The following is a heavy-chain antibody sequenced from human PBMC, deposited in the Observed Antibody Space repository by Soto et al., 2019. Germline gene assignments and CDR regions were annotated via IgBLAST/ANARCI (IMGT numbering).Heavy chain of an antibody. D-gene: IGHD2-2*01. CDR1: GFNFSRFW. J-gene: IGHJ6*02. CDR2: INSDGSRT. V-gene: IGHV3-74*01. Sequence: GGSLRLSCTASGFNFSRFWTHWVRQVPGRGLVWVSHINSDGSRTSYADSVKGRFTISRDNAKNTLFLQMNSLRAEDTAVYYCARDLSSCSSARCYSFYYGMGLWGQGTTVTVSS. CDR3: ARDLSSCSSARCYSFYYGMGL.